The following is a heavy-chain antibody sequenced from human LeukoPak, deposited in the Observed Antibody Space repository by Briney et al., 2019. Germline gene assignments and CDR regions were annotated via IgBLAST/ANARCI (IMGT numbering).Heavy chain of an antibody. CDR1: GGSVSSSGYY. Sequence: SETLSLTCTVSGGSVSSSGYYWSWIRQPPGKGLDWIAYIYYSGSTNYNPSLKSRVTISVDTSKNQFSLKMRSVTAADTAVYYCARDPYGMDVWGKGTTVTVSS. V-gene: IGHV4-61*08. CDR3: ARDPYGMDV. J-gene: IGHJ6*04. CDR2: IYYSGST.